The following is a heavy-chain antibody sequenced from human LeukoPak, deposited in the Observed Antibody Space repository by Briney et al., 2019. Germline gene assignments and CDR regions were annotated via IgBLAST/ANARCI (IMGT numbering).Heavy chain of an antibody. CDR2: ISGSGGST. J-gene: IGHJ4*02. CDR3: AKGVGVYSSGPLDY. V-gene: IGHV3-23*01. Sequence: PGGSLRLSCAASGSTFSSYAMSWVRQAPGKGLEWVSAISGSGGSTYYADSVKGRFTISRDNSKNTLYLQMNSLRAEDTAVYYCAKGVGVYSSGPLDYWGQGTLVTVSS. D-gene: IGHD5-18*01. CDR1: GSTFSSYA.